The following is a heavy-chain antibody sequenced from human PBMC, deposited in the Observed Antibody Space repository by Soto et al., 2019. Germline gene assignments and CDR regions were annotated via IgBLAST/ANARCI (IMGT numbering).Heavy chain of an antibody. D-gene: IGHD3-10*01. Sequence: ASVKVSCKASGYTFTSYGISWVRQAPGQGLEWMGWISAYNGSTNYAQKLQGRVTMTTDTSTSTAYMELRSLRSDDTAVYYCVRPLSSGRNYGKDVWGQGTTVTVSS. CDR1: GYTFTSYG. V-gene: IGHV1-18*01. J-gene: IGHJ6*02. CDR3: VRPLSSGRNYGKDV. CDR2: ISAYNGST.